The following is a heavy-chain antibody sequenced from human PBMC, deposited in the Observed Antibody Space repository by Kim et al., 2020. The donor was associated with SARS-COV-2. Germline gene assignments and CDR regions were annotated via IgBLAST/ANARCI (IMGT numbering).Heavy chain of an antibody. Sequence: NYNPSLKSRVTISVDTSKNQFSLKLSSVTAADTAVYYCARHPIYYYYMDVWGKGTTVTVSS. V-gene: IGHV4-59*08. J-gene: IGHJ6*03. CDR3: ARHPIYYYYMDV.